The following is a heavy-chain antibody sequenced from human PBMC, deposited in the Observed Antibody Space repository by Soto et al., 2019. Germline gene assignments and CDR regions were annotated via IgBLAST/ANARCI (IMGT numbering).Heavy chain of an antibody. V-gene: IGHV4-61*08. CDR3: ARGVGYATPDYYYYGMDV. CDR2: IYYSGST. CDR1: GGSISSGGYS. D-gene: IGHD2-2*01. J-gene: IGHJ6*02. Sequence: SETLSLTCAVSGGSISSGGYSWSWIRQPPGKGLEWIGYIYYSGSTNYNPSLKSRVTISVDTSKNQFSLKLSSVTAADTAVYYCARGVGYATPDYYYYGMDVWGQGTTVTVSS.